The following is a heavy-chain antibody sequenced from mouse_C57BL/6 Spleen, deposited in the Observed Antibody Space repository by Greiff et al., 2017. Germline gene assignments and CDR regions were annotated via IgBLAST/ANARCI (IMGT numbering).Heavy chain of an antibody. CDR1: GYSITSGYY. CDR2: ISYDGSN. CDR3: ARGAAQATNYAMDY. V-gene: IGHV3-6*01. D-gene: IGHD3-2*02. J-gene: IGHJ4*01. Sequence: EVKLVESGPGLVKPSQSLSLTCSVTGYSITSGYYWNWIRQFPGNKLEWMGYISYDGSNNYNPSLKNRISITRDTSKNQFFLKLNSVTTEDTATYYCARGAAQATNYAMDYWGQGTSVTVSS.